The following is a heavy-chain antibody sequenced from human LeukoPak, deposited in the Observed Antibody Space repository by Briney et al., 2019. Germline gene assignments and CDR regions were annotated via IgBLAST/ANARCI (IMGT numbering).Heavy chain of an antibody. V-gene: IGHV1-69*01. CDR2: IIPIFGTA. CDR1: GGTFSSYA. Sequence: GSSVKVSCKASGGTFSSYAISWVRQAPGQGLEWMGGIIPIFGTANYAQKFQGRVTITADESTSTAYMELSSLRSEDTAVYYFARVSPPYCSSTSCLLYNWFDPWGQGTLVTDSS. CDR3: ARVSPPYCSSTSCLLYNWFDP. D-gene: IGHD2-2*01. J-gene: IGHJ5*02.